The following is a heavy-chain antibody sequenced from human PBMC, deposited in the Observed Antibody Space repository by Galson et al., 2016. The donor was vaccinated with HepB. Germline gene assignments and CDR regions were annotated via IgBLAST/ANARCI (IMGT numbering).Heavy chain of an antibody. Sequence: ETLSLTCAVSGGSINSSHWWNWVRQSPGKGLEWIGEIYHTGRINYNPSLKSRVTISMDKSKNLFSLKLNSVTAADTAMYYCAREINVAVTGRYLDNWGQGTLVTVSS. CDR1: GGSINSSHW. V-gene: IGHV4-4*02. J-gene: IGHJ4*02. CDR3: AREINVAVTGRYLDN. CDR2: IYHTGRI. D-gene: IGHD6-19*01.